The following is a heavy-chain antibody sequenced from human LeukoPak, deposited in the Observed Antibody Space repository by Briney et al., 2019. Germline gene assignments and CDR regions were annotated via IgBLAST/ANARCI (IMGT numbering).Heavy chain of an antibody. V-gene: IGHV3-9*01. CDR2: ISWSSGII. CDR3: AKDTGSPADAITMEDNAFDI. Sequence: GRSLRLSCAASGFIFDDHGMHWVRQAPGKGLEWVSGISWSSGIIGYADSVKGRFTISRDNAKDSLYLQMESLRAEDTAVYYCAKDTGSPADAITMEDNAFDIWGQGTMVTVSS. J-gene: IGHJ3*02. CDR1: GFIFDDHG. D-gene: IGHD3-3*01.